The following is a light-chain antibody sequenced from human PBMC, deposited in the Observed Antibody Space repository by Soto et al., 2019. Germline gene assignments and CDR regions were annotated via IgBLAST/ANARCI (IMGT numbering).Light chain of an antibody. CDR1: SSNVGSYNF. J-gene: IGLJ3*02. CDR2: EVS. CDR3: CSYSGGGSVV. V-gene: IGLV2-23*02. Sequence: QSALTQPASVSGSPGQSMSISCTGTSSNVGSYNFVSWYQQHPGEAPQLIIYEVSQRPSGVSNRFSASKSGNTASLTISGLKAEDEAHYYCCSYSGGGSVVFGGGTKVTVL.